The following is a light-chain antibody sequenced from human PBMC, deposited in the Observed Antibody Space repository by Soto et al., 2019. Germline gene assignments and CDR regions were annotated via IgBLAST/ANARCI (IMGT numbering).Light chain of an antibody. CDR2: DAD. V-gene: IGKV3-11*01. Sequence: IVLTQSPGTLSLSPGERTTLSCRASQSISRYLAWYQQKPGQAPRLLIFDADNRATGVPDRFSVSGSGTDFTLTISSVEPEDCAVYYCQQRYNGPITFGQGTRLEIK. CDR3: QQRYNGPIT. J-gene: IGKJ5*01. CDR1: QSISRY.